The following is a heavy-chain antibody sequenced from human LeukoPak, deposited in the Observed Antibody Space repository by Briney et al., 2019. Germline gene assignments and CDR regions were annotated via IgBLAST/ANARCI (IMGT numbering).Heavy chain of an antibody. CDR2: IYYSGST. CDR3: ARIPYGDYVNYYYYYMDV. J-gene: IGHJ6*03. D-gene: IGHD4-17*01. V-gene: IGHV4-59*01. Sequence: PSETLSLTCTVSGGSISSYYWSWIRQPPGKGLEWIGYIYYSGSTNYNPSLKSRVTISVDTSKNQFSLKLSSVTAADTAVYYCARIPYGDYVNYYYYYMDVWGKGTTVTVSS. CDR1: GGSISSYY.